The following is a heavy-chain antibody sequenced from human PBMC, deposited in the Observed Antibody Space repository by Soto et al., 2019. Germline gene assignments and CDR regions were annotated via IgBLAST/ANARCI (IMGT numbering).Heavy chain of an antibody. D-gene: IGHD6-13*01. Sequence: VQLVQSGVEVKKPGASVKVSCKASGYTFTNYGISWVRQAPGQGLEWMGWINTYNGNTNYAQKVQGRVTMTTETSTSTAYMELRSLRSDDTAVYYFARDLLYSTRSTVRFDIWGQGTMLTVSS. CDR3: ARDLLYSTRSTVRFDI. CDR2: INTYNGNT. V-gene: IGHV1-18*01. CDR1: GYTFTNYG. J-gene: IGHJ3*02.